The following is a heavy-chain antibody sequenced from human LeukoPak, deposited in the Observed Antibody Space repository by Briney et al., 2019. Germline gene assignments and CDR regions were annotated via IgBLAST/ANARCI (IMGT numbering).Heavy chain of an antibody. Sequence: GGPLRLSCAASGFTFSTYDMHWFRQAPGKGLESVAVISFDGSNTYYADSVKGRFTISRDNSKNTLYLEMNSLRAEDTAVYYCASARALYGYSGYDEPYFDYWGQGTLVTVSS. V-gene: IGHV3-30*03. D-gene: IGHD5-12*01. CDR2: ISFDGSNT. J-gene: IGHJ4*02. CDR1: GFTFSTYD. CDR3: ASARALYGYSGYDEPYFDY.